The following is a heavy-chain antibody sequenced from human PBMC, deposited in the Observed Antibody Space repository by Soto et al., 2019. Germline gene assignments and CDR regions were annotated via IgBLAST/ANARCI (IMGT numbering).Heavy chain of an antibody. J-gene: IGHJ4*02. V-gene: IGHV3-72*01. D-gene: IGHD6-19*01. Sequence: PGGSLRLSCAASGFTFSDHYMDWVRQAPGKGLGWVGRTRNKANSYTTEYAASVKGRFTISRDDSKNSLYLQMNSLKTEDTAVYYCAREKYSSGWPFDYWGQGTLVTVSS. CDR2: TRNKANSYTT. CDR1: GFTFSDHY. CDR3: AREKYSSGWPFDY.